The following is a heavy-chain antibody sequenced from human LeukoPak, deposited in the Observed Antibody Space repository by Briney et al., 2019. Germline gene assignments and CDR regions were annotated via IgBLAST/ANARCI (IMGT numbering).Heavy chain of an antibody. CDR3: ARDADREYFDY. V-gene: IGHV3-9*01. CDR1: GVNFDDYA. J-gene: IGHJ4*02. CDR2: LNWDSRSM. Sequence: GGSLRLSCAASGVNFDDYAMHWVRQSPGTGLEWVAGLNWDSRSMAYADSVRGRFTISRDNSKNTLYLQMNSLRAEDTAVYYCARDADREYFDYWGQGTLVTVSS.